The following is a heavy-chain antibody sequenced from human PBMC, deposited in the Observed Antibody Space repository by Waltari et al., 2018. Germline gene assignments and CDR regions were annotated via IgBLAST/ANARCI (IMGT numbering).Heavy chain of an antibody. CDR2: INPDSGGT. J-gene: IGHJ6*03. Sequence: QVQLVQSGAEVQKPGASVKVSCKASGYAFHGYYIHWVRQAPGQGLEWMGWINPDSGGTNYAQKFQGRVTRTRDTSISTAYMELSRLTSDDTAVYYCARVRSDTVIYYYYYYYMDVWGKGTTVTVSS. D-gene: IGHD5-18*01. V-gene: IGHV1-2*02. CDR3: ARVRSDTVIYYYYYYYMDV. CDR1: GYAFHGYY.